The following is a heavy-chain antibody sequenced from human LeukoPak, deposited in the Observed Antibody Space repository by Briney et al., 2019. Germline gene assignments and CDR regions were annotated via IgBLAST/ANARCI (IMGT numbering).Heavy chain of an antibody. Sequence: GASVKVSCKASGYTFTGYYMHWVRQAPGQGLEWMGIVNPTGGSTSYAQKFQDRITMTRDTSTSTVYMELSSLRSEDTAVYYCARDGCSGWYCFDYWGQGTLVTVSS. CDR3: ARDGCSGWYCFDY. D-gene: IGHD6-19*01. CDR1: GYTFTGYY. V-gene: IGHV1-46*01. CDR2: VNPTGGST. J-gene: IGHJ4*02.